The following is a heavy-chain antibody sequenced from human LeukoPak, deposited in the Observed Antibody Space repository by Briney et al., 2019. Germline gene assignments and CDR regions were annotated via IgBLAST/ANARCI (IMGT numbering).Heavy chain of an antibody. CDR3: ARHDSRGYYYVAAFAF. CDR2: IYYSGST. D-gene: IGHD3-22*01. J-gene: IGHJ3*01. CDR1: GGSISSYY. V-gene: IGHV4-59*08. Sequence: SETLSLTCTVSGGSISSYYWSWIRQPPGKGLEWIGYIYYSGSTNYNPSLKSRVTISVDTSKNQFSLKLSSVTAADTAVYYCARHDSRGYYYVAAFAFWGQGTMVTVSS.